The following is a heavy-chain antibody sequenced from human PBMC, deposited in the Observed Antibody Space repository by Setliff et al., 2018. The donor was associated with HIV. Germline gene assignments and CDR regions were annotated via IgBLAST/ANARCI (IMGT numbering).Heavy chain of an antibody. V-gene: IGHV1-18*01. CDR2: ISPYNDYT. J-gene: IGHJ6*03. D-gene: IGHD2-2*01. Sequence: SVKASCKASGYPFTSYGISWVRQAPGQGLEWMGWISPYNDYTNYEQSLQGRVTLTTDTSTSTVYMDLRCLRSDDTAVYYCARDPYIVVVPAASRACYYYMDVWGKGTTVTVSS. CDR3: ARDPYIVVVPAASRACYYYMDV. CDR1: GYPFTSYG.